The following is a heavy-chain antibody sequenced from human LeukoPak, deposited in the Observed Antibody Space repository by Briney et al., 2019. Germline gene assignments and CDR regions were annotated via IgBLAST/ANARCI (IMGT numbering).Heavy chain of an antibody. J-gene: IGHJ4*02. CDR3: ARGKLGTMNNLDC. V-gene: IGHV4-4*07. CDR1: GASISDYY. CDR2: THVTENT. D-gene: IGHD1/OR15-1a*01. Sequence: SETPSLTCNVSGASISDYYWTWIRQPAGGGLEWIGRTHVTENTKYNPSLRGRVTMSVDTSKKQVSLKLSSVTATDTAIYYCARGKLGTMNNLDCWGEGSLVTVSS.